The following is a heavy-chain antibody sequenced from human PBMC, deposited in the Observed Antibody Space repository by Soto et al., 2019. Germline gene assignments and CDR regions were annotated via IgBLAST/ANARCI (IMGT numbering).Heavy chain of an antibody. V-gene: IGHV6-1*01. CDR2: TLYRSKWYN. Sequence: PSQTLSLTCVISVYSVSTSTASWIWIIQSPSRGLEWLGRTLYRSKWYNEYAVSVKSRITFNSDTSKNQISLHLNSVTPEDTAVYYCARDAGPTIKYHHAMDVWRQGTTVNVS. CDR3: ARDAGPTIKYHHAMDV. CDR1: VYSVSTSTAS. D-gene: IGHD1-1*01. J-gene: IGHJ6*01.